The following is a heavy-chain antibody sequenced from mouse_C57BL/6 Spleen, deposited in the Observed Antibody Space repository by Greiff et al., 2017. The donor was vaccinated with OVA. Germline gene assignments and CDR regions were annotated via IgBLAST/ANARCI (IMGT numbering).Heavy chain of an antibody. CDR3: ARSSTTVVPYAMDY. CDR2: IDPSDSYT. V-gene: IGHV1-50*01. CDR1: GYTFTSYW. D-gene: IGHD1-1*01. Sequence: VQLQQSGAELVKPGASVKLSCKASGYTFTSYWMQWVKQRPGQGLEWIGEIDPSDSYTNYNQKFKGKATLTVDTSSSTAYMQLSSLTSEDSAVYYCARSSTTVVPYAMDYWGQGTSVTVSS. J-gene: IGHJ4*01.